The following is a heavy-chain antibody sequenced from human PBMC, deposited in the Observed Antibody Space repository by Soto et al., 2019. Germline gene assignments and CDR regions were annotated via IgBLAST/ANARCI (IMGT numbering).Heavy chain of an antibody. J-gene: IGHJ3*02. V-gene: IGHV1-69*13. D-gene: IGHD3-16*02. CDR3: ARDRALYVTRNDAFDI. Sequence: VASVKVSCKASGGTFSSYAISWVRQAPGQGLEWMGGIIPIFGTANYAQKFQGRVTITADESTSTAYMELSSLRSEDTAVYYCARDRALYVTRNDAFDIWGQGTMVTVSS. CDR2: IIPIFGTA. CDR1: GGTFSSYA.